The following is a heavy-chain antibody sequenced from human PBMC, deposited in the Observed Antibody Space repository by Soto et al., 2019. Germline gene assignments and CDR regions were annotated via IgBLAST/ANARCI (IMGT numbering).Heavy chain of an antibody. Sequence: GGSLRLSCAASGFTFSKAWMNWVRQAPGKGLEWVGRIKTKTEGGTTDYAAPVKGRFDISGDDSKNTLYLQMNSLKTEDTAVYYCTTGLDSSWRNSYMDVWGKGTTVTVSS. CDR2: IKTKTEGGTT. CDR1: GFTFSKAW. D-gene: IGHD6-13*01. CDR3: TTGLDSSWRNSYMDV. V-gene: IGHV3-15*01. J-gene: IGHJ6*03.